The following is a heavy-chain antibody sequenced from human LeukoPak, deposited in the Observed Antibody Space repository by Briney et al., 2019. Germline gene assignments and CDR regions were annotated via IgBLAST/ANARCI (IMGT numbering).Heavy chain of an antibody. J-gene: IGHJ6*02. CDR3: ARGHRYCSSTSCYFDYYYGMDV. Sequence: GASVKVSCKASGGTFSSYAISWVRQAPGQGLEWMGGIIPIFGTANYAQKFQGRVTITADESTGTAYMELSSLRSEDTAVYYCARGHRYCSSTSCYFDYYYGMDVWGQGTTVTVSS. V-gene: IGHV1-69*13. D-gene: IGHD2-2*01. CDR1: GGTFSSYA. CDR2: IIPIFGTA.